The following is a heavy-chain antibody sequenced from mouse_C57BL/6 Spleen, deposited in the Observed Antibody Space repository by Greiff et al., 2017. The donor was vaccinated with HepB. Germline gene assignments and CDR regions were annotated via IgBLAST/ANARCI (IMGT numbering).Heavy chain of an antibody. CDR1: GYTFTGYW. D-gene: IGHD1-1*01. CDR2: IHPNSGST. V-gene: IGHV1-64*01. CDR3: ARSATVVAMDY. J-gene: IGHJ4*01. Sequence: QVQLQQSGAELMKPGASVKLSCKATGYTFTGYWIEWVKQRPGHGLEWIGMIHPNSGSTNYNEKFKSKATLTVDKSSSTAYMQLSSLTSEDSAVYYCARSATVVAMDYWGQGTSVTVSS.